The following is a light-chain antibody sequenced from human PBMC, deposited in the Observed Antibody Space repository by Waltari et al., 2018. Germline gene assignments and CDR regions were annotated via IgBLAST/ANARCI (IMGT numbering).Light chain of an antibody. V-gene: IGKV4-1*01. Sequence: DIVMTQSPECLGVSLGERAIINCKSSQDVTNSLSWYKQQPGQPPELLIYWASTRESGVPDRFSGSGFGTDFTLTIRSLQAEDVAVYYCLQHYTTPFTFGPGTRVDI. CDR2: WAS. CDR1: QDVTNS. J-gene: IGKJ3*01. CDR3: LQHYTTPFT.